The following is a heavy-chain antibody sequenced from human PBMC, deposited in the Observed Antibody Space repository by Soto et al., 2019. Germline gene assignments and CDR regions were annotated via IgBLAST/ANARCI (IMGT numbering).Heavy chain of an antibody. CDR3: ARAGSAEWLLLFRPGRAFDP. D-gene: IGHD3-22*01. CDR2: IYQSGST. CDR1: GGSLSSSAYS. J-gene: IGHJ5*02. V-gene: IGHV4-30-2*01. Sequence: SETLSLTCAVSGGSLSSSAYSWSWIRQPPGKGLEWIGFIYQSGSTYYNPSLKSRVTMSLDRPKNQFSLKLSSVPAADTAVYYCARAGSAEWLLLFRPGRAFDPWGQGTLVTVSS.